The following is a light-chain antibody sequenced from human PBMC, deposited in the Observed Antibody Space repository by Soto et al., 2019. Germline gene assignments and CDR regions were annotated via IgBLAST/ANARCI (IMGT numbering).Light chain of an antibody. CDR2: GAS. CDR3: QQYETWPS. V-gene: IGKV3-15*01. CDR1: QSVSSN. J-gene: IGKJ4*01. Sequence: EIVMPQSPATLSVSPGERATLSCRATQSVSSNLAWYQQRPGQAPRVVFFGASTRSTGIPARFSASGSGTEFNLTISSLQSEDFAVYYCQQYETWPSFGGGTKVEIK.